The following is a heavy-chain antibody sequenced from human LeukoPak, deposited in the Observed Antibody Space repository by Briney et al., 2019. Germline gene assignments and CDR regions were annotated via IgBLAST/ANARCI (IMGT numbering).Heavy chain of an antibody. D-gene: IGHD4-17*01. V-gene: IGHV7-4-1*02. CDR3: ATTLAGDYGRY. Sequence: ASVKVSCKASGYTFTGYYMHWVRQAPGQGLEWMGWINTNTGNPTYAQGFTGRFVFSLDTSVSTAYLQISSLKAEDTAVYYCATTLAGDYGRYWGQGTLVTVSS. J-gene: IGHJ4*02. CDR2: INTNTGNP. CDR1: GYTFTGYY.